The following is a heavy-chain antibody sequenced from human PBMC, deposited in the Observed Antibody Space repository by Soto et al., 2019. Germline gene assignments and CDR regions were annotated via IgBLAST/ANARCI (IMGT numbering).Heavy chain of an antibody. CDR2: IYHSGST. CDR1: GYSISSGYY. Sequence: SETLSLACAVSGYSISSGYYGGWIRQPPGKGLEWIGSIYHSGSTYYNPSLKSRVTISVDTSKNQFSLKLSSVTAADTAVYYCARAPVYDYYYYFDYWGQGTLVTVSS. CDR3: ARAPVYDYYYYFDY. D-gene: IGHD2-21*02. J-gene: IGHJ4*02. V-gene: IGHV4-38-2*01.